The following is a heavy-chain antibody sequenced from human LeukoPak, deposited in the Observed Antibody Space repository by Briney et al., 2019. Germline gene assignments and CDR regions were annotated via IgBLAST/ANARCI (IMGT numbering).Heavy chain of an antibody. Sequence: GASVKVSCKASGYTFTSYYMHWVRRAPGQGLEWMGIINPSGGSTSYAQKFQGRVTMTRDTSTSTVYMELSSLRSEDTAVYYCARDPVAVGYFDYWGQGTLVTVSS. CDR2: INPSGGST. V-gene: IGHV1-46*01. J-gene: IGHJ4*02. D-gene: IGHD6-19*01. CDR1: GYTFTSYY. CDR3: ARDPVAVGYFDY.